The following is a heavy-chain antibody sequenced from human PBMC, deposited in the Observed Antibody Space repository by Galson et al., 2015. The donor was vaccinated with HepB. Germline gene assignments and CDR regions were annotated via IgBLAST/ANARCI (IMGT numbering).Heavy chain of an antibody. J-gene: IGHJ6*02. D-gene: IGHD6-19*01. CDR3: ARDRWLVLYYYYGMDV. V-gene: IGHV3-30-3*01. CDR2: ISYDGSNK. Sequence: SLRLSCAASGFTFSSYAMHWVRQAPGKGLEWVAVISYDGSNKYYADSVKGRFTISRDNSKNTLYLQMNSLRAEDTAVYYCARDRWLVLYYYYGMDVWGQGTTVTVSS. CDR1: GFTFSSYA.